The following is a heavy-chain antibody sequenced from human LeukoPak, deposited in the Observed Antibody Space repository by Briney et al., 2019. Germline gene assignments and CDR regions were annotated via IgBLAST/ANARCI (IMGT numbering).Heavy chain of an antibody. Sequence: GGSLILSCAASGFTFSSYGMHWVRQAPGKGLEWVAFIRYDGNNKYYADSVKGRFTISRDNAKNSLYLQMNSLRAEDTAVYYCARGRGVGATALDYWGQGTLVTVSS. J-gene: IGHJ4*02. D-gene: IGHD1-26*01. CDR2: IRYDGNNK. CDR1: GFTFSSYG. CDR3: ARGRGVGATALDY. V-gene: IGHV3-30*02.